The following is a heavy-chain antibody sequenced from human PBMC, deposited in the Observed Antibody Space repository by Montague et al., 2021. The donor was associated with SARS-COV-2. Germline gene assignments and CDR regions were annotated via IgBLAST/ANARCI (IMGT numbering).Heavy chain of an antibody. D-gene: IGHD3-10*01. CDR2: IYNSGGT. V-gene: IGHV4-38-2*01. Sequence: SETLSLTCSVSGYSISSGYYSGWIRQPPEKGLEWIGNIYNSGGTYYSPSHKSRVTVSVDTSKNQFSLRLSSVTAADTAVYYCAIWYYGSGSYPHWGQGTLVTVSS. CDR1: GYSISSGYY. CDR3: AIWYYGSGSYPH. J-gene: IGHJ4*02.